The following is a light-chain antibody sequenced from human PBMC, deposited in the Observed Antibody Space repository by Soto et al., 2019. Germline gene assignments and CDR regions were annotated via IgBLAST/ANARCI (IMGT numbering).Light chain of an antibody. CDR2: DAS. CDR1: QSISRW. CDR3: QQYNPYSP. Sequence: DIRVTQSASTLSAYVGDRVTITCRASQSISRWLAWYQQKPGKAPQALIYDASSLKSGVPSRFSGNGSGTEFTLTISSLQPDDFATYYFQQYNPYSPFGQGTRLAVK. V-gene: IGKV1-5*01. J-gene: IGKJ5*01.